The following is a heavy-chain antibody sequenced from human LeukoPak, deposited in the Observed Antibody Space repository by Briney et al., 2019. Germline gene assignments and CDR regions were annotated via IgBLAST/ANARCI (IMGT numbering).Heavy chain of an antibody. CDR3: ASELNYYGSGSYLYFDY. D-gene: IGHD3-10*01. J-gene: IGHJ4*02. CDR2: ISYDGSNK. V-gene: IGHV3-30*03. Sequence: GGSLRLSCAASGFTFSSYGMHWVRQAPGKGLEWVAVISYDGSNKYYADSVKGRFTISRDNSKNTLYLQMNSLRAEDTAVYYCASELNYYGSGSYLYFDYWGQGTLVTVSS. CDR1: GFTFSSYG.